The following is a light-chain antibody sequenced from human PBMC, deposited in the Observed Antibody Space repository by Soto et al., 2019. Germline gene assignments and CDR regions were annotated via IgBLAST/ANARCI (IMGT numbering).Light chain of an antibody. CDR1: KNINTW. Sequence: DIPMTQSPSTLSASVGDRVTITCRASKNINTWVAWYQQKPGKAPKLLIYDASSLESGVPSRVSGSGSGTEFTLTISSLQSEDFAVYYCQQRSNWPLTFGGGTKVDIK. CDR2: DAS. CDR3: QQRSNWPLT. V-gene: IGKV1-5*01. J-gene: IGKJ4*01.